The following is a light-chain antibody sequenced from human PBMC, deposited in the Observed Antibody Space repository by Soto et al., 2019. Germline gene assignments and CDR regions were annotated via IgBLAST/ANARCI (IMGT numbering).Light chain of an antibody. CDR2: GAS. J-gene: IGKJ5*01. CDR3: QQRT. V-gene: IGKV3-20*01. Sequence: EIVLTQSPGTLSLSPGERATLSCRASQSVSSSYLAWYQQKPGQAPRLLIYGASSRATGIPDRFSGSGPGTDFTLTISRLEPEDFAVYYCQQRTFGQGTRLEIK. CDR1: QSVSSSY.